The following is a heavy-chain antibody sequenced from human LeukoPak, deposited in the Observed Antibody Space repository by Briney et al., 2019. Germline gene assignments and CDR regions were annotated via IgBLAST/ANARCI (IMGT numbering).Heavy chain of an antibody. Sequence: GSSVKVSCKASGGTFSSYAISWVRQAPGQGLEWMGGIIPIFGTANYAQKFQGRVTITADESTSTAYMELSSLRSEDTAVYYCARGLRFRELNDAFDIWGQGTMVTVSS. D-gene: IGHD3-10*01. J-gene: IGHJ3*02. V-gene: IGHV1-69*01. CDR3: ARGLRFRELNDAFDI. CDR1: GGTFSSYA. CDR2: IIPIFGTA.